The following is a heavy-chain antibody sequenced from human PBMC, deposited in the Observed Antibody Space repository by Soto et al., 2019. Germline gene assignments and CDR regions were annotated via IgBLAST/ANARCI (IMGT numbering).Heavy chain of an antibody. V-gene: IGHV1-2*02. CDR2: INPKSGGT. J-gene: IGHJ6*04. Sequence: ASVQVSCKASGYTFTGYYMHWVRQAPGQGLEWMGWINPKSGGTNYAQKFQGRVTMTRDTSISTAYMELSRLRSDDTAVYYCARDAGLRFFEGFPPGLGENGMQGWGKGNRVT. D-gene: IGHD3-3*01. CDR1: GYTFTGYY. CDR3: ARDAGLRFFEGFPPGLGENGMQG.